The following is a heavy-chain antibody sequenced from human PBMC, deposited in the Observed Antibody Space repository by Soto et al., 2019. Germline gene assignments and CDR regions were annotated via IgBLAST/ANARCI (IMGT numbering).Heavy chain of an antibody. CDR2: MYFGGSF. V-gene: IGHV4-59*02. Sequence: QLQLQASGPGLVKPSETLSLTCNVSGASVSHGYWSWIRQPPGKGLEWIGFMYFGGSFNYNPSLTSRATIPVXTXQNQFSMKLTSVTASDTAVYYCARSYYDSTGFAVDPWGQGTLVTVSS. D-gene: IGHD3-22*01. CDR3: ARSYYDSTGFAVDP. CDR1: GASVSHGY. J-gene: IGHJ5*02.